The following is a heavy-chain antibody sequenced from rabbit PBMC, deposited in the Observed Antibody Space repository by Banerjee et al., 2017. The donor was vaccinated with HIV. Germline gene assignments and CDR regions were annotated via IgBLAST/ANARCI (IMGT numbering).Heavy chain of an antibody. CDR1: GADFSSGYW. J-gene: IGHJ4*01. CDR2: IAGGGSGSA. D-gene: IGHD1-1*01. Sequence: QSLEESGGDLVKPGASLTLTCTASGADFSSGYWICWVRQAPGKGLEWIGCIAGGGSGSAHYANWAKGRFTISKTSSTTVTLRTPSLTVADTASYFCARDNGSGDYIDVYFDLWGPGTLVTV. CDR3: ARDNGSGDYIDVYFDL. V-gene: IGHV1S40*01.